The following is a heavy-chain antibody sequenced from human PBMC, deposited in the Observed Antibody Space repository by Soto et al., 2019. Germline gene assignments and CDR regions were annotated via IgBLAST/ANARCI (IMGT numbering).Heavy chain of an antibody. J-gene: IGHJ4*02. CDR3: ATRTTVAYPLPLDY. D-gene: IGHD4-17*01. CDR2: IFDSGST. CDR1: GGSINSGDFF. Sequence: QVQLQESGPGLVKPSQTLSLTCTVSGGSINSGDFFWSWIRQPPGKGLEWIGYIFDSGSTYYNPSHKRPPTISVDTSKNQFSLKLSSVTAADTAVYYCATRTTVAYPLPLDYWGQGTLVTVSS. V-gene: IGHV4-30-4*01.